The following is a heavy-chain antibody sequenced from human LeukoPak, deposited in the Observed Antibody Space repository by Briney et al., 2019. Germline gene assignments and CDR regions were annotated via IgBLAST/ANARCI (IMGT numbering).Heavy chain of an antibody. CDR3: ARELRRTFDI. J-gene: IGHJ3*02. D-gene: IGHD2-15*01. CDR2: IIPIFGTA. CDR1: GGTFSSYA. V-gene: IGHV1-69*13. Sequence: ASVKVPCKASGGTFSSYAISWVRQAPGQGLEWMGGIIPIFGTANYAQKFQGRVTITADESTSTAYMELSSLRSEDTAVYYCARELRRTFDIWGQGTMVTVSS.